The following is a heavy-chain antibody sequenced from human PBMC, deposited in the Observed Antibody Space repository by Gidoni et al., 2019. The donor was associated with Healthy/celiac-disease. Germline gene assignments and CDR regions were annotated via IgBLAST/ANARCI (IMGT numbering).Heavy chain of an antibody. D-gene: IGHD2-2*01. CDR3: ARTLHCSSTSCYLNWFDP. CDR1: GGSISSGGYS. V-gene: IGHV4-30-2*01. Sequence: QLQLQESGSGLVKPSKTLSLTCAVSGGSISSGGYSWSWSRQPPGKGLEWIGYISHSGSTYYNPSLKSRVTISVDRSKNQFSLKLCSVTAADTAVYYCARTLHCSSTSCYLNWFDPWGQGTLVTVSS. CDR2: ISHSGST. J-gene: IGHJ5*02.